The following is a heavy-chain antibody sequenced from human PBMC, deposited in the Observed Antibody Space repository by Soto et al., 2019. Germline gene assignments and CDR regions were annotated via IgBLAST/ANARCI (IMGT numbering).Heavy chain of an antibody. J-gene: IGHJ3*02. D-gene: IGHD3-10*01. CDR1: GGSISSGGYY. CDR3: ARPTSYYGSGIGDAFDI. CDR2: IYYSGST. Sequence: SETLSLTCPVSGGSISSGGYYWSWIRQHPGKGLEWIGYIYYSGSTYYNPSLKSRVTISVDTSKNQFSLKLSSVTAADTAVYYCARPTSYYGSGIGDAFDIWGQGTMVTVSS. V-gene: IGHV4-31*03.